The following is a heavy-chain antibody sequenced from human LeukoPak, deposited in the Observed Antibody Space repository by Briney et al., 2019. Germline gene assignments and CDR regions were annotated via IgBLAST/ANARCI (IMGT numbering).Heavy chain of an antibody. Sequence: SGPALVKPTQTLTLTCTFSGFSLSTSGMCVSWIRQPPGKALEWLARIDWDDDKYYSTSLKTRLTISKDTSKKQVVLTMTNLDPLDTATYYCARTLITMVRGVIKKYNWFDPWGQGTLVTVSS. CDR1: GFSLSTSGMC. CDR2: IDWDDDK. V-gene: IGHV2-70*11. D-gene: IGHD3-10*01. CDR3: ARTLITMVRGVIKKYNWFDP. J-gene: IGHJ5*02.